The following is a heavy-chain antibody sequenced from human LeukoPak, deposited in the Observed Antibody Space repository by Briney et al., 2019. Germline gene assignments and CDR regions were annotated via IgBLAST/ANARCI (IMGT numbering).Heavy chain of an antibody. J-gene: IGHJ5*02. Sequence: KPSETLSLTCTVSGVSISSYYWSWIRQAAGKGLEWIGRINTSGNTNYNPSLKSRVSLSVDTSKNQFSLKLNSVTAADTAVYYCARIYCDGGGCYWFDPWGQGTLVTVSS. CDR1: GVSISSYY. D-gene: IGHD2-15*01. V-gene: IGHV4-4*07. CDR2: INTSGNT. CDR3: ARIYCDGGGCYWFDP.